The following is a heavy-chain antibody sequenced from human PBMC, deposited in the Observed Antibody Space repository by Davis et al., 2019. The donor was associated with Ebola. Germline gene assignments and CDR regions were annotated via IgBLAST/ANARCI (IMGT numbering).Heavy chain of an antibody. Sequence: GESLKISCAASGFTFSSYWMSWVRQAPGKGLEWAANIKQDGSEKYYVDSVKGRFTISRDNAKNSLYLQMNSLRAEDTAVYYCARARWLQSIYFDYWGQGTLVTVSS. V-gene: IGHV3-7*03. J-gene: IGHJ4*02. CDR2: IKQDGSEK. CDR1: GFTFSSYW. D-gene: IGHD5-24*01. CDR3: ARARWLQSIYFDY.